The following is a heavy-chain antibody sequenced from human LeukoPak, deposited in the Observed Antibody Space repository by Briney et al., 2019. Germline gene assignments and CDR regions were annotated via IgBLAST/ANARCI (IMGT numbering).Heavy chain of an antibody. CDR1: GFTFSSYA. V-gene: IGHV3-30-3*01. CDR3: AKEQIFRDYYYMDV. D-gene: IGHD3-3*01. Sequence: GRSVRLSCAASGFTFSSYAMHWVRQASGKGLEWVAVISYDGSNKYYADSVKGRFTISRDNSKDTLYLQMNSLRAEDTAVYYCAKEQIFRDYYYMDVWGKGTTVTVSS. CDR2: ISYDGSNK. J-gene: IGHJ6*03.